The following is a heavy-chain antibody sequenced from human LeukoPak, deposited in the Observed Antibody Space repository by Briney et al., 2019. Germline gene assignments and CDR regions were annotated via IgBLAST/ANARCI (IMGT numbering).Heavy chain of an antibody. J-gene: IGHJ3*02. D-gene: IGHD3-10*01. CDR1: GFTFSSYG. CDR3: ASLDGGSGNAVDI. V-gene: IGHV3-33*01. CDR2: IWYDGSNK. Sequence: GGSLRLSCAASGFTFSSYGMHWVRQAPGKGLEWVAVIWYDGSNKYYADSVKGRFTISRDNSKNTLYLQMNSLRAEDTAVYYCASLDGGSGNAVDIWGRGTMVTVSS.